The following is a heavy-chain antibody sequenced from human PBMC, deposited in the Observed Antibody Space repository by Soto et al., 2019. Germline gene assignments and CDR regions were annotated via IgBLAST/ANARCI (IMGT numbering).Heavy chain of an antibody. CDR3: ARGVTMVRGVIMGSWFDP. CDR2: IYYSGST. J-gene: IGHJ5*02. V-gene: IGHV4-59*01. Sequence: SETLSLTCTVSGGSISSYYWSWIRQPPGKGLEWIGYIYYSGSTNYNPSLKSRVTISVGTSKNQFSLKLSSVTAADTAVYYCARGVTMVRGVIMGSWFDPWGQGTLVTVSS. CDR1: GGSISSYY. D-gene: IGHD3-10*01.